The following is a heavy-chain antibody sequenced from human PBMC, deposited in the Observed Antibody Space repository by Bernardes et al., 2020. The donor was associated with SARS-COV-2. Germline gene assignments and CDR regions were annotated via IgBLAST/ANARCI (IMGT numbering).Heavy chain of an antibody. CDR1: GFSFSTYS. CDR3: ARRHYGSGSPEAFDV. D-gene: IGHD3-10*01. V-gene: IGHV3-21*01. J-gene: IGHJ3*01. Sequence: GGSLRLSCAVSGFSFSTYSMKWVRQAPGKGLEWVSSISNSGSTIFYADSVKGRFTISRDNAKNSVYLQMNSLRVGDTAVYYCARRHYGSGSPEAFDVWSQGTMVTVSS. CDR2: ISNSGSTI.